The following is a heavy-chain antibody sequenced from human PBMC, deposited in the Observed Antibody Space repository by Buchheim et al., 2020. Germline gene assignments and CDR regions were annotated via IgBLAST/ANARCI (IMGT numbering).Heavy chain of an antibody. V-gene: IGHV3-48*03. Sequence: EVHLVASGGGLVQPGGSLRLSCTGSGFTFNTYEMNWVRQAPGKGLEWVSYISGSGSVIDYADSVKGRFTISRDNAKNSLYFQMNSLRVEDTAVYYCARGSAVAAYWGQGTL. CDR1: GFTFNTYE. D-gene: IGHD6-19*01. CDR2: ISGSGSVI. CDR3: ARGSAVAAY. J-gene: IGHJ4*02.